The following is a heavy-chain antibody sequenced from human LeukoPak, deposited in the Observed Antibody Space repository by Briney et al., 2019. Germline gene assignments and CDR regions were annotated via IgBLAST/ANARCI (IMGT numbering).Heavy chain of an antibody. V-gene: IGHV3-11*01. CDR1: GFTFSDYY. Sequence: PGGSLRLSCAASGFTFSDYYMSWIRQAPGKGLEWVSYISSSGSTIYYADSVKGRFTISRDNAKNSLYLQMNSLRAEDTAVYYCAGSLWFGEFFGMDVWGQGILVTVSS. J-gene: IGHJ4*02. CDR2: ISSSGSTI. D-gene: IGHD3-10*01. CDR3: AGSLWFGEFFGMDV.